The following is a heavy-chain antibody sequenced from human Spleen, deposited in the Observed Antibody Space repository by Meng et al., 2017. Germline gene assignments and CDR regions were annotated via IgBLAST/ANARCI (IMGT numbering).Heavy chain of an antibody. CDR3: AGVSYGAGSSFIDD. D-gene: IGHD3-10*01. J-gene: IGHJ4*02. CDR2: IYYSGST. V-gene: IGHV4-31*03. Sequence: SETRSLTCTVPGDSFSTGGYYWSWIRQHPGKDLEWIGYIYYSGSTYYNRSLKSRLTMSVDTSKNQFTLTLSTVTAADTAVCYCAGVSYGAGSSFIDDWGQGTLVTVSS. CDR1: GDSFSTGGYY.